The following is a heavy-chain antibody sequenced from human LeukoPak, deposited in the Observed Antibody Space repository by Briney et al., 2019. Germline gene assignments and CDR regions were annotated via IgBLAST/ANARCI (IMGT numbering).Heavy chain of an antibody. CDR2: IYYSGST. D-gene: IGHD1-26*01. J-gene: IGHJ4*02. CDR3: ARDPGGSYRPFDY. V-gene: IGHV4-59*01. Sequence: SETLSLTCTVSGGSISSYHWSWIRQPPGKGLEWIGNIYYSGSTNYNSSLKSRVTISVDTPKNQFYLKLSSVTAADTAVYYCARDPGGSYRPFDYWGQGTLVTVSS. CDR1: GGSISSYH.